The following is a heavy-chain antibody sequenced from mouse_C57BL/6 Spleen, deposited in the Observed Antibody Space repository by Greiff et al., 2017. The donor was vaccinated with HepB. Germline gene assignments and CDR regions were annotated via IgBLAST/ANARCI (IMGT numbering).Heavy chain of an antibody. CDR3: ARLHYYGSSYYFDY. Sequence: VQLQQSGAELVRPGSSVKLSCKASGYTFTSYWMHWVKQRPIQGLEWIGNIDPSDSETHYNQKFKDKATLTVDKSSSTAYMQLSSLTSEDSAVYYCARLHYYGSSYYFDYWGQGTTLTVSS. J-gene: IGHJ2*01. D-gene: IGHD1-1*01. V-gene: IGHV1-52*01. CDR2: IDPSDSET. CDR1: GYTFTSYW.